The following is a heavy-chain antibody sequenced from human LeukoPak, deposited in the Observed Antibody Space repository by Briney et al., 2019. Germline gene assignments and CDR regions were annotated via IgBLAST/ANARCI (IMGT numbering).Heavy chain of an antibody. CDR3: ARISSRGLGLDI. J-gene: IGHJ3*02. CDR1: GGSISSGGYY. Sequence: PSETLSLTCTVSGGSISSGGYYWSWIRQHPGNGLEWIGYIYYSGSTYYNPSLKSRVTISMDTSKNQLSLKLSSVTAADTAVYYCARISSRGLGLDIWGQGSMVTVSS. CDR2: IYYSGST. D-gene: IGHD3-10*01. V-gene: IGHV4-31*03.